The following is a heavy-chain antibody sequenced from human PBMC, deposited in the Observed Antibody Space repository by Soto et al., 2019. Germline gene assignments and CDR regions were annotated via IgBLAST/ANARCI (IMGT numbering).Heavy chain of an antibody. J-gene: IGHJ5*02. CDR2: IFYSGTT. V-gene: IGHV4-31*03. Sequence: PSETLSLTCTVSGGSINTAGYYWNWVRHSPGKGLEWIGYIFYSGTTYYNPSLESRLTMSLDKSKNHLSLRLSSVTAADTAYYYCARSFYDLSTATGGHWFDPWGHGTLVTVSS. CDR1: GGSINTAGYY. D-gene: IGHD3-9*01. CDR3: ARSFYDLSTATGGHWFDP.